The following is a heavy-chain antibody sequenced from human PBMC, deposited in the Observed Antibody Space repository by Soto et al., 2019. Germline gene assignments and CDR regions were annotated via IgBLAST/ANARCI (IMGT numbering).Heavy chain of an antibody. J-gene: IGHJ3*02. D-gene: IGHD3-16*02. CDR2: IYHSGST. Sequence: SETLSLTCAVSGGSISSSNWWSWVRQPPGKGLEWIGEIYHSGSTNYNPSLKSRVTISVDKSKNQFSLRLTSVTAADTAVYYCGILDMITFGGVIGPNDAFDSWGQGKMVTVSS. CDR3: GILDMITFGGVIGPNDAFDS. V-gene: IGHV4-4*02. CDR1: GGSISSSNW.